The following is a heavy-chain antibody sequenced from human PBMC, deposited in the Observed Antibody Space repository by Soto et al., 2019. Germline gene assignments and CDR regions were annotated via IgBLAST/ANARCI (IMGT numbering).Heavy chain of an antibody. CDR2: IWYDGSNK. CDR3: ARGPNYDILTGYYPDYYYYGMDV. V-gene: IGHV3-33*08. Sequence: LRLSCAASGFTFSSYGMHWVRQAPGKGLEWVAVIWYDGSNKYYADSVKGRFTISRDNSKNTLYLQMNSLRAEDTAVYYCARGPNYDILTGYYPDYYYYGMDVWGQGTTVTAP. CDR1: GFTFSSYG. J-gene: IGHJ6*02. D-gene: IGHD3-9*01.